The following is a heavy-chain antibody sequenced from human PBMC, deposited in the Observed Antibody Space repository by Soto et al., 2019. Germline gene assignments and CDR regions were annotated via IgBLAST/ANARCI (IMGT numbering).Heavy chain of an antibody. Sequence: GGSLRLSCAASGFTFSSYGMHWVRQAPGKGLEWVAVITYDGSNTYYADSVKGRFTISRDNSKNTLYLQMTSLRAEDTAVYYCAKDSGSTTVTSFAFDIWGQGTMVTVSS. CDR3: AKDSGSTTVTSFAFDI. V-gene: IGHV3-30*18. J-gene: IGHJ3*02. D-gene: IGHD4-17*01. CDR2: ITYDGSNT. CDR1: GFTFSSYG.